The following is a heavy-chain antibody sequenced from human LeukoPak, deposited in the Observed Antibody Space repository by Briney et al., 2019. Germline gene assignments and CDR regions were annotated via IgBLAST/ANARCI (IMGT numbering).Heavy chain of an antibody. CDR1: GFTFSIYW. Sequence: GGSRRLSCAASGFTFSIYWMSWVRQAPGKGLEWVANIKEDGSEKYYVDSVKGRFTISRDNAKNSLYLQMNSLRAEDTAVYYCARIAYCSSTSCYWAGYYYYYGMDVWGQGTTVTVSS. J-gene: IGHJ6*02. CDR3: ARIAYCSSTSCYWAGYYYYYGMDV. CDR2: IKEDGSEK. V-gene: IGHV3-7*01. D-gene: IGHD2-2*01.